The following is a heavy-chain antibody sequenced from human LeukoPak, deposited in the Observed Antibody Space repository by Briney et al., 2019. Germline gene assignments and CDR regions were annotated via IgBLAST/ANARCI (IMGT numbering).Heavy chain of an antibody. CDR1: GFTFDEYG. Sequence: GGSLRLSCTTSGFTFDEYGVSWVRQAPGKGLEWVSDINWIGRGTGYADSVKGRFTISRDNAKNSLYLQMNNLRVEDTALYYCARVGSGYDYWGQGTLVTVSS. CDR3: ARVGSGYDY. V-gene: IGHV3-20*04. D-gene: IGHD1-26*01. CDR2: INWIGRGT. J-gene: IGHJ4*02.